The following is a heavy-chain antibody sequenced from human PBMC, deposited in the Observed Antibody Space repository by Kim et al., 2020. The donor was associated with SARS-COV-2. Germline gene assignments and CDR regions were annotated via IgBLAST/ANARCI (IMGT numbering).Heavy chain of an antibody. CDR3: MKGGWGWIWDH. D-gene: IGHD2-21*01. CDR1: GFTFTGHS. J-gene: IGHJ4*02. Sequence: GGSLRLSCTTSGFTFTGHSMSWVRQAPGKGLEWVSSIDGSDGTTYYVDSVGGRFTISRDDSKNTLYLQMSALRGDDTAVYYCMKGGWGWIWDHWGQGTLVTVSS. V-gene: IGHV3-23*01. CDR2: IDGSDGTT.